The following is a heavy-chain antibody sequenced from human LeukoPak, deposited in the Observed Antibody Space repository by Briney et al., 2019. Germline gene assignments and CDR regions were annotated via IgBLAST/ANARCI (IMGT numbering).Heavy chain of an antibody. V-gene: IGHV3-11*01. D-gene: IGHD2-2*01. CDR3: AKVPPSDIVVVPAAILWDYYYYMDV. J-gene: IGHJ6*03. Sequence: GGSLRLSCAASGFTFTDYYMSWIRQAPGKGLEWISYIHSRGSTTYYADSVKGRFTISRDNAKNSLFLQMNSLSVEDTAVYYCAKVPPSDIVVVPAAILWDYYYYMDVWGKGTTVTISS. CDR1: GFTFTDYY. CDR2: IHSRGSTT.